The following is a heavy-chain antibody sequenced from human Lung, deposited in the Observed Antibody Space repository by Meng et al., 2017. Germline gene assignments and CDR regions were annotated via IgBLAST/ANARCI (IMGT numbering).Heavy chain of an antibody. Sequence: QGQLQESGPGLVKPSQTLSLTCTVSGGSISSSNYYWSWIRQPPGKGLEWSGHIYNSGSTYYNPSLKSRITISVDTSKNQFSLKLGSVTAADTAIYYCARGQKGYFVLWGRGTLVTVSS. CDR2: IYNSGST. CDR3: ARGQKGYFVL. J-gene: IGHJ2*01. V-gene: IGHV4-30-4*01. CDR1: GGSISSSNYY.